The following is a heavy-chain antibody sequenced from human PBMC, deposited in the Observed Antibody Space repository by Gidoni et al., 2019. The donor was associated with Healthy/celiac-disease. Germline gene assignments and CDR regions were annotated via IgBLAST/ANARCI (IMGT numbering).Heavy chain of an antibody. D-gene: IGHD3-22*01. CDR1: GFTFSSSS. J-gene: IGHJ6*02. Sequence: EVQLVESGGGLVQPGGSLRLSCAASGFTFSSSSMNWVRQAPGKGLEWVSYISSSSTIYYADSVKGRFTISRDNAKNSLYLQMNSLRAEDTAVYYCARDDGYYYDSSGYYRGGFGMDVWGQGTTVTVSS. CDR3: ARDDGYYYDSSGYYRGGFGMDV. CDR2: ISSSSTI. V-gene: IGHV3-48*01.